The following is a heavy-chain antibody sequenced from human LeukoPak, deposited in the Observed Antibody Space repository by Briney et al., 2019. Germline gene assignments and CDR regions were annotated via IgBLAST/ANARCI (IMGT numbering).Heavy chain of an antibody. CDR3: AKDTSIGRYCTNGVCSPFDY. V-gene: IGHV3-23*01. CDR2: ISDSGGST. CDR1: GFTLSSYA. Sequence: GGSLRLSCAASGFTLSSYAMSWVRQAPGKGLEWVSAISDSGGSTYDADSVKGRFTISRDNSKNTLYLQMNSLRAEDTAVYYCAKDTSIGRYCTNGVCSPFDYWGQGTLVTVSS. J-gene: IGHJ4*02. D-gene: IGHD2-8*01.